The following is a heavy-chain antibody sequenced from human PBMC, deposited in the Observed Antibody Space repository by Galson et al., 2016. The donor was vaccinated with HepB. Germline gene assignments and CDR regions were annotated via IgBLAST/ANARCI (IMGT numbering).Heavy chain of an antibody. CDR2: IRPGFSTT. Sequence: QSGAEVKKAGESLKISCQASGYTLTNCWIGWVRQLPGKGLEWMGLIRPGFSTTYHSPSLQGQVTISADKSLKIAYLQWSSLRASDNGFYFCASARDGKFFFDYWAQGTLVTVSS. CDR1: GYTLTNCW. CDR3: ASARDGKFFFDY. V-gene: IGHV5-51*01. J-gene: IGHJ4*02. D-gene: IGHD5-24*01.